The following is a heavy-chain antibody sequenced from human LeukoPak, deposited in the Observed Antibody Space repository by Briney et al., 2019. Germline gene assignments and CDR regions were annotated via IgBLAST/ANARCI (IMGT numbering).Heavy chain of an antibody. Sequence: GGSLRLSCVVSGFPFSVYEMNWVRQAPGKGLEWVSAISGSGGSTYYADSVKGRFTISRDNSKNTLYLQMNSLRAEDTAVYYCANSEPPSYYYDSSGYSDYWGQGTLVTVSS. V-gene: IGHV3-23*01. D-gene: IGHD3-22*01. CDR3: ANSEPPSYYYDSSGYSDY. J-gene: IGHJ4*02. CDR2: ISGSGGST. CDR1: GFPFSVYE.